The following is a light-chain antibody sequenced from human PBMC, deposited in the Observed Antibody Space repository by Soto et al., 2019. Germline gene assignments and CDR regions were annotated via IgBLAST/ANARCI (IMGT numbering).Light chain of an antibody. V-gene: IGLV2-14*03. CDR1: SSDIGGYKY. CDR2: DVT. Sequence: QSALTQPASVSESPGQSITISCTGTSSDIGGYKYVSWYQQHPGKAPKVIIYDVTYRPSGVSDRFSGSKSGNTASLTISGLQAEDEADYYCSSYTSTTTLYIFGTGTKLTVL. J-gene: IGLJ1*01. CDR3: SSYTSTTTLYI.